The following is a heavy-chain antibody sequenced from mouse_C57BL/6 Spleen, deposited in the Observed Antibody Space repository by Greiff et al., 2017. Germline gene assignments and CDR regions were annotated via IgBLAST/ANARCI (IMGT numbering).Heavy chain of an antibody. Sequence: VQLQQSGPELVKPGASVKISCKASGYAFSSSWMNWVKQRPGKGLEWIGRIYPGDGDTNYNGKFKGKATLTADKSSSTAYMQLSSLTSEDSAVYCCASTTVVAPFDYWGQGTTLTVAS. J-gene: IGHJ2*01. CDR3: ASTTVVAPFDY. D-gene: IGHD1-1*01. CDR2: IYPGDGDT. V-gene: IGHV1-82*01. CDR1: GYAFSSSW.